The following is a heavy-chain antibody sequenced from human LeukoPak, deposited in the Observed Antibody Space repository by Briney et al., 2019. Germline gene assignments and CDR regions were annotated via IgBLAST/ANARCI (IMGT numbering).Heavy chain of an antibody. V-gene: IGHV4-59*01. J-gene: IGHJ4*02. Sequence: SETLSLTCTVSGVSISSYYWSWIRQPPGKGLEWIGYVYYSGSPNYNPALTSRVTVSLDTSKKQFSLKLNSVTAADTAVYYCARGNYGSGSYYNLFDYWGQGTLVTVSS. CDR3: ARGNYGSGSYYNLFDY. CDR2: VYYSGSP. D-gene: IGHD3-10*01. CDR1: GVSISSYY.